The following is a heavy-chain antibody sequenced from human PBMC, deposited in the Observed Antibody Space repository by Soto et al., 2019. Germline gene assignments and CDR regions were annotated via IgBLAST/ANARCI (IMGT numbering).Heavy chain of an antibody. CDR1: GFPLGDYA. CDR2: IRSEAYGGSA. CDR3: TGVDPGYRYGSSDS. Sequence: FLRLSFRASGFPLGDYAKSWVRQAPGKGLEWVGFIRSEAYGGSAEYAASVQGRFSILRDDSSTTVYLQMNSMKSDDTAVYFCTGVDPGYRYGSSDSWGQGTLVTVSS. D-gene: IGHD5-18*01. V-gene: IGHV3-49*04. J-gene: IGHJ4*02.